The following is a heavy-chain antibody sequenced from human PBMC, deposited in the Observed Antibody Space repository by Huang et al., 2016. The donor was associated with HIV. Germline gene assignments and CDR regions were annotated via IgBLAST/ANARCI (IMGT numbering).Heavy chain of an antibody. CDR2: IFDSWNT. CDR3: ARQWFYYDSGGYPRDVFDI. J-gene: IGHJ3*02. V-gene: IGHV4-59*02. D-gene: IGHD3-22*01. Sequence: QVQLQESGPGLVKPSETLFLTCTVSGGSVSDLYWTWIRQSPGKGLDCIGTIFDSWNTDYNPSLKSRLTISADTSTNQVSLRLTSVTAADSAVYYCARQWFYYDSGGYPRDVFDIWGRGIMVIVSS. CDR1: GGSVSDLY.